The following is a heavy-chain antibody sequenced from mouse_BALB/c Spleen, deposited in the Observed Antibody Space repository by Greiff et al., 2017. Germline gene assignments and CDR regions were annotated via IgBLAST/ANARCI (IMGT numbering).Heavy chain of an antibody. J-gene: IGHJ4*01. V-gene: IGHV7-3*02. D-gene: IGHD2-5*01. CDR2: IRNTANGYTT. CDR3: ARDGKWEVSSMDY. CDR1: GFTFTDYY. Sequence: EVQVVESGGGLVQPGGSLRLSCATSGFTFTDYYMSWVRQPPGKALEWLGFIRNTANGYTTEYSASVKGRFTISRDNSQSILYLQMNTLRAEDSATYYCARDGKWEVSSMDYWGQGTSVTVSS.